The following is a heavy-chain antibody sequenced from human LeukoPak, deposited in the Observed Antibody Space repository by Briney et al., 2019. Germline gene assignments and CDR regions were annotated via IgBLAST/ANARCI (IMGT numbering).Heavy chain of an antibody. CDR3: APVNPQYCSSTSCSFNWFDP. D-gene: IGHD2-2*01. CDR1: GYTLTELS. Sequence: GASVKVSCKVSGYTLTELSMHWVRQAPGKGLEWMGGFDPEDGETIYAQKFQGRVTMTEDTSTDTAYMELSSLRSEDTAVYYCAPVNPQYCSSTSCSFNWFDPWGQGTLVTVSS. J-gene: IGHJ5*02. CDR2: FDPEDGET. V-gene: IGHV1-24*01.